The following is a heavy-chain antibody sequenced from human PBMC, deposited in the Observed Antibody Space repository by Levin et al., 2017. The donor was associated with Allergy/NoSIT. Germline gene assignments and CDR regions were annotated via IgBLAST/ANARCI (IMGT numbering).Heavy chain of an antibody. Sequence: ASVKVSCKASGYTFTSYGISWVRQAPGQGLEWMGWISAYNGNTEYAQKFQGRVTMTTDTSTSTAYMELRSLRSDDTAVYYCARDGMVVVVPTAIPLNWFDPWGQGTLVTVSS. CDR1: GYTFTSYG. CDR3: ARDGMVVVVPTAIPLNWFDP. V-gene: IGHV1-18*01. D-gene: IGHD2-2*02. CDR2: ISAYNGNT. J-gene: IGHJ5*02.